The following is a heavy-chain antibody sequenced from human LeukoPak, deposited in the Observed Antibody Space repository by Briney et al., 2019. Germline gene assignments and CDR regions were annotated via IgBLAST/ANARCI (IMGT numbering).Heavy chain of an antibody. Sequence: PGGSLRLSCAASGFTFDDYAMHWVRQAPGKGLEWVSGISWNSGSIGYADSVKGRFTISRDNAKNSLYLQMNSLRAEDTALYYCAKDPDSGSSHFDYWGQGTLVTVSS. CDR2: ISWNSGSI. J-gene: IGHJ4*02. CDR1: GFTFDDYA. D-gene: IGHD1-26*01. V-gene: IGHV3-9*01. CDR3: AKDPDSGSSHFDY.